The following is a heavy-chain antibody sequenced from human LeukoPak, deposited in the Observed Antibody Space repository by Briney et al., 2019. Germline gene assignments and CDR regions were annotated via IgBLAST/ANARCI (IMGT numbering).Heavy chain of an antibody. Sequence: GGSLRLSCAASGFTFSSYGMHWVRQAPGKGLEWVAVISYDGSNKYYADSVKGRFTISRDNSKNTLYLQMNSLRAEDTAVYYCAKFRTSYYYDSSGYYPFDYWGQGTLVTVSS. V-gene: IGHV3-30*18. CDR1: GFTFSSYG. J-gene: IGHJ4*02. D-gene: IGHD3-22*01. CDR2: ISYDGSNK. CDR3: AKFRTSYYYDSSGYYPFDY.